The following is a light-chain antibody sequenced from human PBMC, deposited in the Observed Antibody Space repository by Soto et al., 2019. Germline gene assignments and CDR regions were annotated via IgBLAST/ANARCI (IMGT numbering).Light chain of an antibody. CDR1: QSVSSN. Sequence: EIVMTQSPATLSVSPGERATLSCRASQSVSSNLAWYQQKPGQAPRLLIYGASTRATGIPARFSGSVSGTEFTLTISSLQSEDFAVYYCQQYNNWPLTFGGGKKVEIK. CDR3: QQYNNWPLT. V-gene: IGKV3-15*01. CDR2: GAS. J-gene: IGKJ4*01.